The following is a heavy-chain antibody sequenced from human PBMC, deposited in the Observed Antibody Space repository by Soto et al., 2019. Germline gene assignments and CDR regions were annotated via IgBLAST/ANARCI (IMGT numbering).Heavy chain of an antibody. V-gene: IGHV1-69*13. CDR3: ARDSGSSGYRS. D-gene: IGHD3-22*01. CDR1: GYTFTSYD. J-gene: IGHJ5*02. Sequence: SVKVSCKASGYTFTSYDINWVRQATGQGLEWMGGIIPNFGNANYAQKFQGRVTITADESTSTAYMELSSLRSEDTAVYYCARDSGSSGYRSWGQGTLVTVSS. CDR2: IIPNFGNA.